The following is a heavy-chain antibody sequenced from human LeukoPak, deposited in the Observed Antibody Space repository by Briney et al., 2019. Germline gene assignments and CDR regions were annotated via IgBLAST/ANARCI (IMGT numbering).Heavy chain of an antibody. CDR2: ISGGGGST. Sequence: GGSLRLSCAASGFTFSSYAMSWVRQAPGKGLEWVSAISGGGGSTYFADSVKGRFTISRDNSKNTLYLQVNSLRAEDTAVYYCAKRSADAFDIWGQGTMVTVSS. J-gene: IGHJ3*02. CDR3: AKRSADAFDI. CDR1: GFTFSSYA. V-gene: IGHV3-23*01.